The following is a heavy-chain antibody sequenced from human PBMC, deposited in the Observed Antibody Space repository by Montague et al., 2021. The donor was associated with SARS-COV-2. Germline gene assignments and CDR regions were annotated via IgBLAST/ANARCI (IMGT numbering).Heavy chain of an antibody. V-gene: IGHV3-23*03. CDR3: ASQDYDTLTGFRYHYYGMDV. CDR2: IYSDESHT. Sequence: SLRLSCAASGVNFRSYVMSWVRQVPGEGLEWVSGIYSDESHTNYADSVKGRFTISRDNSKNMVYLEMSHLRAEDTAVYYCASQDYDTLTGFRYHYYGMDVWGQGTQSPSP. D-gene: IGHD3-9*01. CDR1: GVNFRSYV. J-gene: IGHJ6*02.